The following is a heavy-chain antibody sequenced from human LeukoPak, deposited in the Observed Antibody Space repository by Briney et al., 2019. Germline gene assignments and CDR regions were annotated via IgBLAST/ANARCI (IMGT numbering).Heavy chain of an antibody. J-gene: IGHJ3*02. CDR1: GFTFSSYG. V-gene: IGHV3-30*03. D-gene: IGHD1-26*01. Sequence: GGSLRLSCAASGFTFSSYGMHWVRQAPGKGLEWVAVISYDGSNKYYADSVKGRFTISRDNSKNTLYLQMNSLRAEDTAVYYCARDRGGSPLPDDAFDIWGQGTMVTVSS. CDR3: ARDRGGSPLPDDAFDI. CDR2: ISYDGSNK.